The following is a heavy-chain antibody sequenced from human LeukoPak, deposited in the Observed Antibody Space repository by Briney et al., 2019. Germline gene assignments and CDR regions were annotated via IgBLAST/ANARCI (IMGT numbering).Heavy chain of an antibody. V-gene: IGHV3-7*03. D-gene: IGHD3-22*01. CDR1: GFMFSSNW. CDR3: ARDPYYYDSSGYSP. J-gene: IGHJ4*02. CDR2: IKEDGTET. Sequence: GGSLRLSCAASGFMFSSNWMSWVRLAPGKGLEWVANIKEDGTETYYVDSVKGRFTISRDNAKNSLYLQMNSLRAEDTAVYYCARDPYYYDSSGYSPWGQGTLVTVSS.